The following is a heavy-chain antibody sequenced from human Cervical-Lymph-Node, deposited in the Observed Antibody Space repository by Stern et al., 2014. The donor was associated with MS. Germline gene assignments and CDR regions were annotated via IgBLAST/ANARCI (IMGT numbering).Heavy chain of an antibody. Sequence: QVQLGQSGAEVKKPGASVKVSCKASGYTFSNYYMHWVRQAPGQGLEWMGIINPSGGSTSYAQKFQGRVTMTRDTSTSTVYMELSSLRSEDTAVYYCARDYIVVLQGANDPRNYYYYGMDVWGQGTTVTVSS. J-gene: IGHJ6*02. D-gene: IGHD2-15*01. CDR3: ARDYIVVLQGANDPRNYYYYGMDV. CDR1: GYTFSNYY. CDR2: INPSGGST. V-gene: IGHV1-46*01.